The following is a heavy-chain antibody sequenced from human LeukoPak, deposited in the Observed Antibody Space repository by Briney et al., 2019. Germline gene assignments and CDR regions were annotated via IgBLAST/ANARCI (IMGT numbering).Heavy chain of an antibody. CDR1: GFTFSNYG. CDR2: IRYDGNNK. CDR3: VKDNPLDY. Sequence: GGSLRLSCGASGFTFSNYGMLWVRQAPGKGLDWVAFIRYDGNNKLYADSVKGRFTISRDNSKNTLYLHIDSLRAEDTAVYYCVKDNPLDYWGQGTLVIVSS. D-gene: IGHD1-14*01. V-gene: IGHV3-30*02. J-gene: IGHJ4*02.